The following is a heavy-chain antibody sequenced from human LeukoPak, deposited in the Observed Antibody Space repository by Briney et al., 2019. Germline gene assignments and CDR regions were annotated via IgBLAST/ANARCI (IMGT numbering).Heavy chain of an antibody. CDR1: GFTFSSYA. V-gene: IGHV3-30-3*01. D-gene: IGHD3-9*01. J-gene: IGHJ6*02. CDR3: AKDFSSEDDRYYYYGLDV. Sequence: GGSLRLSCAASGFTFSSYAMHWVRQAPGKGLEWVAVISYDGSNKYYADSVKGRFTISRDNSRNTVYLQMHSLRAEDTAIYYCAKDFSSEDDRYYYYGLDVWGQGTTVTVSS. CDR2: ISYDGSNK.